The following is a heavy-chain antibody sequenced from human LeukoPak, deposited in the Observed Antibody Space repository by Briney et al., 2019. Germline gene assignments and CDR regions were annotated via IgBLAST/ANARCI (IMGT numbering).Heavy chain of an antibody. CDR2: MNPNSGNT. CDR1: GYTFTSSD. Sequence: ASVKVSYKASGYTFTSSDINWVRQATGQGLEWMGWMNPNSGNTGYAQKFQGRVTLTRNTSISTAYMELSSLRSEDTAVYYCARGVMITGTYYYYYYVMDVWGQGTTVTVSS. V-gene: IGHV1-8*01. CDR3: ARGVMITGTYYYYYYVMDV. J-gene: IGHJ6*02. D-gene: IGHD1-26*01.